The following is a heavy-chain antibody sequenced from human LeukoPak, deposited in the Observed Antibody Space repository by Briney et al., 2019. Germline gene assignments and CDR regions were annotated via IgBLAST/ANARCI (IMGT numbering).Heavy chain of an antibody. CDR3: ARRAGAYSHPYDY. CDR2: IYSGGST. V-gene: IGHV3-53*01. CDR1: GFTFSTYT. Sequence: PGGSLRLSCAVSGFTFSTYTMNWVRQAPGKGLEWVSFIYSGGSTHYSDSVKGRFTISRDNSKNTLYLQMNSLRAEDTAVYYCARRAGAYSHPYDYWGQGTLVTVSS. D-gene: IGHD4/OR15-4a*01. J-gene: IGHJ4*02.